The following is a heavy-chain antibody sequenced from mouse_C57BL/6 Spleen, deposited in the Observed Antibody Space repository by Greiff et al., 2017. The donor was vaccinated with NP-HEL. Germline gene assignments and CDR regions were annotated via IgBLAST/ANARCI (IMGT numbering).Heavy chain of an antibody. J-gene: IGHJ4*01. D-gene: IGHD4-1*01. V-gene: IGHV2-5*01. CDR2: IWRGGST. Sequence: VQLQQSGPGLVQPSQSLSITCTVSGFSLTSYGVHWVRQSPGKGLEWLGVIWRGGSTDYNAAFMSRLSITKDNSKSQVFFKMNSLQADDTAIYYCAKGGTNWDDAMDYWGQGTSVTVSS. CDR3: AKGGTNWDDAMDY. CDR1: GFSLTSYG.